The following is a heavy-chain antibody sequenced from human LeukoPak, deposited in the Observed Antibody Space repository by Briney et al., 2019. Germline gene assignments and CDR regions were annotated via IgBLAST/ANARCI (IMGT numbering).Heavy chain of an antibody. D-gene: IGHD4-17*01. V-gene: IGHV3-30-3*01. Sequence: GGSLRLSCAASGFTFSSYAMRWVRQAPGKGLEWVAVISYDGSNKYYADSVKGRFTISRDNSKNTLYLQMSSLRAEDTAVYYCAKDLRTPYDYGSGEYFQHWGQGTLVTVSS. CDR3: AKDLRTPYDYGSGEYFQH. CDR2: ISYDGSNK. CDR1: GFTFSSYA. J-gene: IGHJ1*01.